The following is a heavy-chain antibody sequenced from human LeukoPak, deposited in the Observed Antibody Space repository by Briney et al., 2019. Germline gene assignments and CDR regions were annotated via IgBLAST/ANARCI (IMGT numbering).Heavy chain of an antibody. Sequence: SVKVSCKASGGTFSSYAISWVRQAPGQGLEWMGRIIPILGIANCAQKFQGRVTITADKSTSTAYMELSSLRSEDTAVYYCARDTTYYYDSSGYYHTFDYWGQGTLVTVSS. V-gene: IGHV1-69*04. CDR2: IIPILGIA. CDR1: GGTFSSYA. J-gene: IGHJ4*02. D-gene: IGHD3-22*01. CDR3: ARDTTYYYDSSGYYHTFDY.